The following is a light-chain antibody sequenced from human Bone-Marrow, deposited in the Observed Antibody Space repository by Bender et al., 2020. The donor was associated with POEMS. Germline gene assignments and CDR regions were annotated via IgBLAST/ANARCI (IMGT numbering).Light chain of an antibody. J-gene: IGLJ3*02. Sequence: QSALTQPASVSGSPGQSITISCTGTISDVGGHNHVSWYQQHPGKAPKLMIYEVNIRPSGVSNRFSGSKSGNTASLTISGLQAEDEAEYYCCSYRSSISLDWVFGGGTKLTVL. V-gene: IGLV2-14*01. CDR3: CSYRSSISLDWV. CDR2: EVN. CDR1: ISDVGGHNH.